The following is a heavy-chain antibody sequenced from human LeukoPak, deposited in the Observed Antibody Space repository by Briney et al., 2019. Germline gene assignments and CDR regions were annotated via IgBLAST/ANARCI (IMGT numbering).Heavy chain of an antibody. CDR2: INPNSGGT. CDR1: GYTFTGYY. Sequence: ASVKVSCKASGYTFTGYYMHWVRQAPGQGLEWMGWINPNSGGTNYAQKFQGRVTMTRDTSTSTVYMELSSLRSEDTAVYYCARGGIVATENWFDPWGQGTLVTVSS. V-gene: IGHV1-2*02. CDR3: ARGGIVATENWFDP. J-gene: IGHJ5*02. D-gene: IGHD5-12*01.